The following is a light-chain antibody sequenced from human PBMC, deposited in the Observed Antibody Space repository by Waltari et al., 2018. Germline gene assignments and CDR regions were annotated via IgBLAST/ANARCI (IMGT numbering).Light chain of an antibody. CDR1: SGDVGAYNY. V-gene: IGLV2-14*03. CDR2: DFT. J-gene: IGLJ1*01. CDR3: TSYTSADTYI. Sequence: QSALTQPASVSGSPGQSITISCTGTSGDVGAYNYVSWYLQHPGKVPKLILYDFTHRPSGVSGRFSGSKSGNTASLTISGLQGEDEADYFCTSYTSADTYIFGTGTTVTVL.